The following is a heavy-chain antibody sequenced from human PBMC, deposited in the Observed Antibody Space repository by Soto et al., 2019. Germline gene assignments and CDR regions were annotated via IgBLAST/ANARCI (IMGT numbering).Heavy chain of an antibody. D-gene: IGHD6-6*01. CDR1: GFTFSSYA. CDR2: ISGSGGST. J-gene: IGHJ4*02. Sequence: EVQLLESGGGLVQPGGSLRLSCAASGFTFSSYAMSWVRQAPGKGLEWVSAISGSGGSTYYADSVKGRFTISRDNSKNTLYLQMNSLRAEDTAVYYCARPDGYGGYSSSSGWGQGTLVTVSS. CDR3: ARPDGYGGYSSSSG. V-gene: IGHV3-23*01.